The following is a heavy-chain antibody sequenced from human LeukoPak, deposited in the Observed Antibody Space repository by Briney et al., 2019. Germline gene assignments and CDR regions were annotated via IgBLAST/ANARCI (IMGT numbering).Heavy chain of an antibody. D-gene: IGHD3-16*01. CDR2: INTHGSST. Sequence: PGGPLRLSCAASGFSFSNYWLNWVRQAPGKGLEWVARINTHGSSTNYPPSVLGLFSISRDNAKNTLYLQMPCLSAEHTAVYFALAGYYYYFMDVWGKGTTVTVSS. V-gene: IGHV3-74*01. J-gene: IGHJ6*03. CDR1: GFSFSNYW. CDR3: LAGYYYYFMDV.